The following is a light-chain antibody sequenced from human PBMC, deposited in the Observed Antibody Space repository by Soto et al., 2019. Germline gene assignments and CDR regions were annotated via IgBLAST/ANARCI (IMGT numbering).Light chain of an antibody. CDR2: DVS. J-gene: IGKJ4*01. Sequence: DIQMTQSPSTLSASVGDRVTITCRASQTLSSWLAWYQQKPGKAPKLLIYDVSSLESGVPSRFSGSGSGTEFTLTISSLQPDDFATYYCQQYNSYSLTFGGGNKVEIK. V-gene: IGKV1-5*01. CDR1: QTLSSW. CDR3: QQYNSYSLT.